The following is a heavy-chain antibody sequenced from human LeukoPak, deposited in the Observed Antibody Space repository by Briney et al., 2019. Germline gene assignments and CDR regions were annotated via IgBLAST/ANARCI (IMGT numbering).Heavy chain of an antibody. CDR3: ARSGQYCRGGSCYYWFAP. CDR2: IYYSGST. D-gene: IGHD2-15*01. CDR1: GGSISSYY. V-gene: IGHV4-59*08. J-gene: IGHJ5*02. Sequence: SETLSLTCTVSGGSISSYYWSWIRQPPGKGLEWIGYIYYSGSTYYNPTLKSRVTISVDTSKNQFSLKLSSVTAADTAVYYCARSGQYCRGGSCYYWFAPGGQGTLVTVSS.